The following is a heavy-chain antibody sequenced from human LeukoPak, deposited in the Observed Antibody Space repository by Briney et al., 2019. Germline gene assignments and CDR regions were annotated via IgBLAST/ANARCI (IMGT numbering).Heavy chain of an antibody. CDR2: TSSNGGAR. CDR3: ARGSTFRGH. V-gene: IGHV3-20*04. D-gene: IGHD3-10*01. J-gene: IGHJ4*02. CDR1: GFIFDDYG. Sequence: SAGSLRLSCTASGFIFDDYGMTWVGQAPGKVLMGVCGTSSNGGARGYADSVKGRFTISRDNAKNSLDLQMNSPRVEDTAFYYCARGSTFRGHWGQGTLVIVSS.